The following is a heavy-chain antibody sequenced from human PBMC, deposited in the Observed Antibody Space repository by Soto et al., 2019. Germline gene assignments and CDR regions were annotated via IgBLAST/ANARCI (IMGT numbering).Heavy chain of an antibody. Sequence: ASVKVSCKASGYPFTNYAMHWVRLAPGQRLEWMGWINAANGNTQYSQKFQGRVSISTDTSASTAYLELTSLRSEDTAVYYCARFFGVTAVVTDAFNIWGQGTLVTVSS. V-gene: IGHV1-3*01. CDR3: ARFFGVTAVVTDAFNI. J-gene: IGHJ3*02. CDR2: INAANGNT. CDR1: GYPFTNYA. D-gene: IGHD2-21*02.